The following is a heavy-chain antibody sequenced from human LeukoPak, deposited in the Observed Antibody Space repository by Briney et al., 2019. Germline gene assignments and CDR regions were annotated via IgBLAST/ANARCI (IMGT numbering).Heavy chain of an antibody. D-gene: IGHD3-9*01. CDR1: GGSFSGYY. CDR2: INHSGST. J-gene: IGHJ5*02. Sequence: SETLSLTCAVYGGSFSGYYWSWIRQPPGKGLEWIGEINHSGSTNYNPSLKSRVTISVDTSKNQFSLKLSSVTAADTAEYYCARARRFDSPFDPWGQGTLVTVSS. CDR3: ARARRFDSPFDP. V-gene: IGHV4-34*01.